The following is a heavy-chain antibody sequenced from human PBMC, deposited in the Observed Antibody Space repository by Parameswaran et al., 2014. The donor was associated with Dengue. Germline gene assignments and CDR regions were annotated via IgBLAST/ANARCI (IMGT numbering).Heavy chain of an antibody. CDR2: ISYDGSNK. J-gene: IGHJ4*02. V-gene: IGHV3-30-3*01. CDR1: GFTFSSYA. Sequence: QAGGSLRLSCAASGFTFSSYAMHWVRQAPGKGLEWVAVISYDGSNKYYADSVKGRFTISRDNSKNTLYLQMNSLRAEDTAVYYCAISSAYYREFDYWGQGTLVTVSS. D-gene: IGHD3-22*01. CDR3: AISSAYYREFDY.